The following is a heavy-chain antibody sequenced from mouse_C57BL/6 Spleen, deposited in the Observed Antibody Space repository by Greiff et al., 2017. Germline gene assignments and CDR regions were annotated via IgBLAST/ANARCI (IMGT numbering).Heavy chain of an antibody. CDR3: ARGDSNYPYYYAMDY. Sequence: QVQLQQPGAELVMPGASVKLSCKASGYTFTSYWMHWVKPRPGQGLEWIGEIDPSDSYTNYNQKFKGKSTLTVDKSSSTAYMQLSSLTSEDSAVYYCARGDSNYPYYYAMDYWGQGTSVTVSS. V-gene: IGHV1-69*01. CDR2: IDPSDSYT. CDR1: GYTFTSYW. D-gene: IGHD2-5*01. J-gene: IGHJ4*01.